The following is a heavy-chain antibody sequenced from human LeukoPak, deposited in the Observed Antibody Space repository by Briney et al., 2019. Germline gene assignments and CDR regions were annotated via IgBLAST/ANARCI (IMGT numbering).Heavy chain of an antibody. CDR3: ARDRGFFLFDY. J-gene: IGHJ4*02. V-gene: IGHV3-7*01. CDR2: IKEDGSET. D-gene: IGHD3-10*01. Sequence: GGSLRLSCAASGFTFGNHWMTCVRQAPGKGLEWLAHIKEDGSETAYVDSVRGRFTISRDNAKNSLYLQMSSLRDEDTAVYYCARDRGFFLFDYWGQGTLVSVSS. CDR1: GFTFGNHW.